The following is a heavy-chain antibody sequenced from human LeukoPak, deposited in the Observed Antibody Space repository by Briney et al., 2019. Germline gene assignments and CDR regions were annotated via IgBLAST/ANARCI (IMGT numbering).Heavy chain of an antibody. CDR3: ARSIVGVRKRNDY. J-gene: IGHJ4*02. CDR2: MNPNSGHT. D-gene: IGHD1-26*01. Sequence: ASVKVSCKASGYTFTSYDIIWVRQASGQGLEWMGWMNPNSGHTGYAQKFQGRVTMTRPTSISTAYMELNRLTSEHSAVYYCARSIVGVRKRNDYWGQGTLVTVSS. CDR1: GYTFTSYD. V-gene: IGHV1-8*01.